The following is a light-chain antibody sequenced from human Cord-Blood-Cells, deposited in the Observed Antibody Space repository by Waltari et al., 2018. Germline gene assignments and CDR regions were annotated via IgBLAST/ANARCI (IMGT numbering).Light chain of an antibody. V-gene: IGLV2-11*01. CDR1: SSDVAGYNY. Sequence: QSALTQPRSVSGSPGQSVPIPCTGTSSDVAGYNYVTFYQQHPGKAPKLMIYDVSQRPSGVPDRFSGSKSGNTASLTISGLQAEDEADYYCCSYAGSYTFYGFGTGTKVTVL. J-gene: IGLJ1*01. CDR2: DVS. CDR3: CSYAGSYTFYG.